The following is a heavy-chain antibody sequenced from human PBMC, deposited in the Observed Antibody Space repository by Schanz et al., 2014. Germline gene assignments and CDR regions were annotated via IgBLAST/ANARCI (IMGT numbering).Heavy chain of an antibody. CDR1: GFTFRGHA. CDR3: ATENWWTVEK. Sequence: QVQLVESGGGVVQPGTSLRLSCAASGFTFRGHAMHWVRQAPGKGLEWVAVISYDGSNKYYADSVKGRFTISRDNSKNTLSLQMNSLRAEDTAVYYCATENWWTVEKWGQGTLVTVSS. D-gene: IGHD2-15*01. J-gene: IGHJ4*02. V-gene: IGHV3-30*04. CDR2: ISYDGSNK.